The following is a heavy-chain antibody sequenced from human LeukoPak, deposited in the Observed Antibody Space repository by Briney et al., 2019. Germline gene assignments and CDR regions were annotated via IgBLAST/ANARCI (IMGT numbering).Heavy chain of an antibody. Sequence: GASVKVSCKASGYTFTGYYTHWVRQAPGQGLEWMGWISAYNGNTNYAQKLQGRVTLTTDTSTSTAYMELRSLRSDDTAVYYCARDHCSSTSCPDWFDYWGQGTLVTVSS. J-gene: IGHJ4*02. CDR1: GYTFTGYY. CDR2: ISAYNGNT. D-gene: IGHD2-2*01. V-gene: IGHV1-18*04. CDR3: ARDHCSSTSCPDWFDY.